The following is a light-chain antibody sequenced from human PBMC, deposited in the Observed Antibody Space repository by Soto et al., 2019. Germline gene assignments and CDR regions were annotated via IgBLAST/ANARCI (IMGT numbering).Light chain of an antibody. CDR3: QHRGNWPLT. CDR2: DAS. CDR1: QSVSSN. J-gene: IGKJ4*01. Sequence: DMVLTQSPGPLSLSPGERATLSCRASQSVSSNLAWYQQKPGQAPRLLIYDASNRATGIPARFSGSGSGTDFSLTISSLEPEDFAVYYCQHRGNWPLTFGGGTKVDNK. V-gene: IGKV3-11*01.